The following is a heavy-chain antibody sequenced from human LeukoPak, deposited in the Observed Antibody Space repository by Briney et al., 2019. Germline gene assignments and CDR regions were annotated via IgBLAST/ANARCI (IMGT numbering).Heavy chain of an antibody. J-gene: IGHJ4*02. Sequence: SVKVSCKASGGTFSSYAISWVRQAPGQGLEWMGGIIPIFGTANYAQKFQGRVTITTDESTSTAYMELSSLRSEDTAVYYCARLPVGAIYFDDYWGQGTLVTVSS. CDR3: ARLPVGAIYFDDY. V-gene: IGHV1-69*05. CDR2: IIPIFGTA. D-gene: IGHD1-26*01. CDR1: GGTFSSYA.